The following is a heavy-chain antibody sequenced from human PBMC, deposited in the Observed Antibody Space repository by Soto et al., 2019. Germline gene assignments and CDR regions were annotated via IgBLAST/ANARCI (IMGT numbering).Heavy chain of an antibody. V-gene: IGHV3-9*01. D-gene: IGHD6-19*01. CDR3: SKDILAVAGTGAFDY. CDR1: GFTFDDYA. J-gene: IGHJ4*02. Sequence: EVQLVESGGGLVQPGRSLRLSCAASGFTFDDYAMHWVRQAPGKGLEWVSGISWNSGSIGYADSVKGRFTISRDNAKNSLYLQMNSLRAEDTALYYCSKDILAVAGTGAFDYWGQGTLVTVSS. CDR2: ISWNSGSI.